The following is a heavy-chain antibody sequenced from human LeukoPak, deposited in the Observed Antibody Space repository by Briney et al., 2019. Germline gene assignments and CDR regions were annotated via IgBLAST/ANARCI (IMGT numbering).Heavy chain of an antibody. CDR1: GGSISSSSHY. Sequence: SETLSLTCTVSGGSISSSSHYWGWIRQPPGRGVEWIGSIYYSGSTYYNPSLKSRVTISVDTSKNQFSLKLSSVSAADTAVYHCARHIVVVSTPADWFDPWGQGTLVTVSS. CDR3: ARHIVVVSTPADWFDP. J-gene: IGHJ5*02. V-gene: IGHV4-39*01. D-gene: IGHD2-21*01. CDR2: IYYSGST.